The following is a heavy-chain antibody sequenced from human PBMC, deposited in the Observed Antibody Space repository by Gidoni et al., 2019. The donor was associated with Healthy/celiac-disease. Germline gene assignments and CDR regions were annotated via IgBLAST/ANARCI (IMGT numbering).Heavy chain of an antibody. CDR3: AKDNELTIFAPYWYFDL. J-gene: IGHJ2*01. Sequence: EVQLLESGGGLVQPGGSLRLSCAASGFHFSSYAMSWVRQAPGKGLEWVSAISGSGGSTYYADSVKGRFTISRDNSKNTLYLQMNSLRAEDTAVYYCAKDNELTIFAPYWYFDLWGRGTLVTVSS. V-gene: IGHV3-23*01. CDR1: GFHFSSYA. CDR2: ISGSGGST. D-gene: IGHD3-3*01.